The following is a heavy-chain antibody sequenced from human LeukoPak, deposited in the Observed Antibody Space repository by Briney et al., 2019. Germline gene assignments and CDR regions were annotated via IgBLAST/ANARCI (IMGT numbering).Heavy chain of an antibody. J-gene: IGHJ3*02. CDR1: GGSISRGTYY. CDR3: ARHFRGYYYDAFDI. V-gene: IGHV4-39*01. Sequence: TPSETLSLTCTASGGSISRGTYYWGWIRQPPGKGLEWLGSIYYSGSTHHNPSLKSRGTISVDTSKNEFSLKLTSVTAADTAVYYCARHFRGYYYDAFDIWGQGTMVTVSS. CDR2: IYYSGST. D-gene: IGHD3-10*01.